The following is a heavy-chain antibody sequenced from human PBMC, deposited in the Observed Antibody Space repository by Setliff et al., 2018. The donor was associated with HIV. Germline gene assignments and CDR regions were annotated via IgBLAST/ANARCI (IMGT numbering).Heavy chain of an antibody. D-gene: IGHD3-9*01. CDR2: ISSSSSHI. J-gene: IGHJ6*02. CDR3: ARGGRLQYFDWPSYAMDV. V-gene: IGHV3-21*06. Sequence: LRLSCAASGFTFSSYSMNWVRQAPGKGLEWVSSISSSSSHIYSADSLRGRFTISRDNGKNSLYLQMNSLRAEDTAVYYCARGGRLQYFDWPSYAMDVWGQGTTVTGSS. CDR1: GFTFSSYS.